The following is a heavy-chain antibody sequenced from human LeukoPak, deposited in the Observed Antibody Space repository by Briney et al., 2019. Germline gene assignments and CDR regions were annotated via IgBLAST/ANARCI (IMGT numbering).Heavy chain of an antibody. CDR2: IYFSGST. CDR1: GASISSYH. V-gene: IGHV4-59*01. J-gene: IGHJ4*02. Sequence: SETLSLTCSVSGASISSYHWSWIRQSPGKGLEWIGYIYFSGSTKYNPSLKSRVTISVDTSKNQFSLNLSSVTAADTAVYYCARYGDSGFKDWGQGALVTVSP. D-gene: IGHD4-17*01. CDR3: ARYGDSGFKD.